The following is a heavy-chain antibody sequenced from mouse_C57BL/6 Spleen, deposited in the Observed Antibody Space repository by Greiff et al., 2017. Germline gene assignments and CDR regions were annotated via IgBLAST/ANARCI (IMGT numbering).Heavy chain of an antibody. J-gene: IGHJ2*01. D-gene: IGHD1-2*01. CDR3: TRRLYRDY. CDR2: IDPETGGT. Sequence: VQLQQSGAELVRPGASVTLSCKASGYTFTDYEMHWVKQTPVHGLEWIGAIDPETGGTAYNQKFKGKAILTADQSSSTAYMELRSLTSEDAAVYYCTRRLYRDYWGQGTTRTVSS. V-gene: IGHV1-15*01. CDR1: GYTFTDYE.